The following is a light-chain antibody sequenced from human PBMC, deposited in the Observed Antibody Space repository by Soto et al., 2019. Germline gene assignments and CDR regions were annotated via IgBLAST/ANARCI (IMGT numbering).Light chain of an antibody. CDR2: EVS. V-gene: IGLV2-8*01. CDR3: SSYSGTNSNVI. J-gene: IGLJ2*01. Sequence: QSALTQPPSASGYPGQSVTISCAGTYSDIGDYNYVSWYQQHPGKVPKLIISEVSKRPSGVPDRFSGSKSCYTASLTVSDLQPADEAVYYCSSYSGTNSNVIFGGGTQLTVL. CDR1: YSDIGDYNY.